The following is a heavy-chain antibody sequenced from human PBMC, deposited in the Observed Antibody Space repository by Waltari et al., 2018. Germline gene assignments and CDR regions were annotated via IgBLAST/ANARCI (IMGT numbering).Heavy chain of an antibody. V-gene: IGHV4-39*01. CDR3: ARLYQDFGSTDYMDV. CDR2: IHYDGGA. D-gene: IGHD3-3*01. Sequence: QLQLQESGPGLLQASETLSLTCTVSGGARNNRIYDWGWIRQPPGKGLEWIGNIHYDGGAYYNPSLRSRVTISVDTSRNQFSLRLTSVSATDTALYYCARLYQDFGSTDYMDVWGKGTTVTVS. J-gene: IGHJ6*03. CDR1: GGARNNRIYD.